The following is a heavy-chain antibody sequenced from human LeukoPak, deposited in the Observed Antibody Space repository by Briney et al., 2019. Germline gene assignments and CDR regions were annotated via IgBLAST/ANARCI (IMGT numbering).Heavy chain of an antibody. V-gene: IGHV4-61*02. CDR2: IYTSGST. D-gene: IGHD1-26*01. J-gene: IGHJ3*02. CDR1: GGSISSGSCY. Sequence: SETLSLTCTVSGGSISSGSCYWSWIRQPAGKGLEWIGRIYTSGSTNYNPSLKSRVTISVDTSKNQFSLKLSSVTAADTAVYYCARGGATDAFDIWGQGTMVTVSS. CDR3: ARGGATDAFDI.